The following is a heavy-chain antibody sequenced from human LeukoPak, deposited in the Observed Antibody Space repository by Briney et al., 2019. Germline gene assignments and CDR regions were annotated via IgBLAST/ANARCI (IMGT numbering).Heavy chain of an antibody. D-gene: IGHD2-15*01. CDR2: INHSGST. Sequence: PAETLSLTCAVYGGSFSGYYWSWIRQPPGKGLEWIGEINHSGSTNYNPSLKSRVTISVDTSKNQFSLKLSSVTAADTAVYYCARGHQDSSKYSSGGSCYSRYFDYWGQGTLVTVSS. CDR1: GGSFSGYY. J-gene: IGHJ4*02. V-gene: IGHV4-34*01. CDR3: ARGHQDSSKYSSGGSCYSRYFDY.